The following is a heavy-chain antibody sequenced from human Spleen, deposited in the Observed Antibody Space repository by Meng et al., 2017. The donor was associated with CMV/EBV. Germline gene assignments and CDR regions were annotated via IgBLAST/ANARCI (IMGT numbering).Heavy chain of an antibody. J-gene: IGHJ4*02. CDR3: AIGDFGVVIAPYYFDY. CDR1: GFTFSSYA. V-gene: IGHV3-30-3*01. D-gene: IGHD3-3*01. Sequence: GESLKISCAASGFTFSSYAMHWVRQAPGKGLEWVAVISYDGSNKYYADSVKGRFTISRDNSKNTLYLQMNSLRAEDTAVYYCAIGDFGVVIAPYYFDYWGQGTLVTVSS. CDR2: ISYDGSNK.